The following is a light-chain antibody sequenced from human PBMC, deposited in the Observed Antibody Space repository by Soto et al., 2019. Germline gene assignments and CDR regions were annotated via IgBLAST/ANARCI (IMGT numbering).Light chain of an antibody. CDR1: TSDVGGYEY. V-gene: IGLV2-11*01. CDR2: HVV. J-gene: IGLJ2*01. Sequence: QSALTQPRSVSGSPGQSVTISCTGTTSDVGGYEYVSWYQQYPGKAPKLLISHVVQRPSGVPDRFSGSKYGTTASLIISGLQAEDEADYFCCSYADGQTVAFGVGTKLTVL. CDR3: CSYADGQTVA.